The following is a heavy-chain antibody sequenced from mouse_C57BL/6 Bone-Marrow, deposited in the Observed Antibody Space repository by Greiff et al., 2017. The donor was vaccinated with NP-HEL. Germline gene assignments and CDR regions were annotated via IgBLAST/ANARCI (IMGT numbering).Heavy chain of an antibody. CDR2: IDPNSGGT. J-gene: IGHJ2*01. Sequence: QVQLQQPGAELVKPGASVKLSCKASGYTFTSYWMHWVKQRPGRGLEWLGRIDPNSGGTKYNEKFKSKATLTVDKPSSTAYMQLSSLTSEDSAVYYCAIDGYYGVDYWGQGTTLTVSS. D-gene: IGHD2-3*01. CDR1: GYTFTSYW. CDR3: AIDGYYGVDY. V-gene: IGHV1-72*01.